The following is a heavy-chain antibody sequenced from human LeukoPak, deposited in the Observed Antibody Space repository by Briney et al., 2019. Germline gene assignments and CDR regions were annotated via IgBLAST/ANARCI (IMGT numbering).Heavy chain of an antibody. Sequence: PGRSLRLSCAASGFAFSTYAMHWVRQAPGKGLEWVAVISHDGSNKYYADPVKGRFTISRDNSKNTLYLQMNSLRAEDTAVYYCARDTGDSSVAEYFQHWGQGTLVTVSS. D-gene: IGHD3-22*01. V-gene: IGHV3-30*01. J-gene: IGHJ1*01. CDR1: GFAFSTYA. CDR3: ARDTGDSSVAEYFQH. CDR2: ISHDGSNK.